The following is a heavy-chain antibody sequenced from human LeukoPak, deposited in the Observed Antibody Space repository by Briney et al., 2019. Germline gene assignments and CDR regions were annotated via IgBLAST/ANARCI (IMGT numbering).Heavy chain of an antibody. CDR1: GFTFSSYS. CDR3: ARGRAATWRPTPVDY. D-gene: IGHD6-25*01. J-gene: IGHJ4*02. V-gene: IGHV3-21*01. Sequence: PGGSLRLSCAASGFTFSSYSMNWVRQAPGKGLEWVSSISSSSSYIYYADSVKGRFTISRDNSKNSLYLQMNSLRAEDTAVYYCARGRAATWRPTPVDYGGQGTLVTVSS. CDR2: ISSSSSYI.